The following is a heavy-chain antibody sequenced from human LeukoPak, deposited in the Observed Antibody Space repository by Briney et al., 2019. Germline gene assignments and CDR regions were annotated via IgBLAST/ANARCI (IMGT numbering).Heavy chain of an antibody. CDR3: ARSFYDILIGYYQYFDY. CDR2: IYRDGSS. Sequence: PGGSLRLSCVASGLSVSSNYISSVRQAAGKGLEWVSGIYRDGSSYYAESVKGRFTISRDKSKNTLYIQMNSLRAEDTAVYYCARSFYDILIGYYQYFDYWGQGTLVTVSS. V-gene: IGHV3-66*01. J-gene: IGHJ4*02. CDR1: GLSVSSNY. D-gene: IGHD3-9*01.